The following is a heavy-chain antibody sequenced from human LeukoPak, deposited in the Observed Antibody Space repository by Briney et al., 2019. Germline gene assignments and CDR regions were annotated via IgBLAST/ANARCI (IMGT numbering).Heavy chain of an antibody. CDR1: GYSFTSYW. V-gene: IGHV5-51*01. D-gene: IGHD6-19*01. J-gene: IGHJ3*02. CDR2: IYPGDSDT. Sequence: GESLKISCKGSGYSFTSYWIGWVRQMPGKGLEWMGIIYPGDSDTRYSPSFQGQVTISADKSISTAYLQWSSLKASDTAMYYCARPRIAVADNDAFDIWGQGTMVTVSS. CDR3: ARPRIAVADNDAFDI.